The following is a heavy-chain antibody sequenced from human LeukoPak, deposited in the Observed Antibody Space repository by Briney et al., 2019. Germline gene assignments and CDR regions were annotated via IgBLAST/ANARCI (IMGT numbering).Heavy chain of an antibody. CDR3: ARGSEPQLPPWGISYYYYMDV. CDR1: GFTFSSYS. CDR2: ISSSSSYI. V-gene: IGHV3-21*01. J-gene: IGHJ6*03. D-gene: IGHD2-2*01. Sequence: GGSLRLSCAASGFTFSSYSMNWVRQAPGKGLEWVSSISSSSSYIYYADSVKGRFTISRDNAKNSLYLQMNSLRAEDTAVYYCARGSEPQLPPWGISYYYYMDVWGKGTTVTDSS.